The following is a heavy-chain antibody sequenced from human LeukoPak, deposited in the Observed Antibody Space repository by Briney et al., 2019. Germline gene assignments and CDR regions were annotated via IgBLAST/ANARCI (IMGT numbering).Heavy chain of an antibody. V-gene: IGHV6-1*01. J-gene: IGHJ3*02. CDR3: VSGRVAGIDAFDI. CDR1: VDSLSSGCGG. Sequence: SQTLSLTCDISVDSLSSGCGGWEWIRQSPSRGLEWLGRIYCRSQWYNDDAVSVKGRISIKPDTAKNHFSLHLNSVPPEDTAVYYCVSGRVAGIDAFDIWGQGTMVTVSS. D-gene: IGHD6-19*01. CDR2: IYCRSQWYN.